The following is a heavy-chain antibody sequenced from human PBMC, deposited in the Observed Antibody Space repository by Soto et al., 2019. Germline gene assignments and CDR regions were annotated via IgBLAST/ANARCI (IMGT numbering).Heavy chain of an antibody. J-gene: IGHJ4*02. V-gene: IGHV1-18*04. CDR1: GYPFSSYG. D-gene: IGHD2-2*02. Sequence: GASVKVSCKASGYPFSSYGITWVRQAPGQGLEWMGWISANNENTNYAQHLQGRVTMTTGASTNTAHMELTSLTSDDTAVYYCARLTCEFNTRSPLDYWGQGTLVTVSS. CDR2: ISANNENT. CDR3: ARLTCEFNTRSPLDY.